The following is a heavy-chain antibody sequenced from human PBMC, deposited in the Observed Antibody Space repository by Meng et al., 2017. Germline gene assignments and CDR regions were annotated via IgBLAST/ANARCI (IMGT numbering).Heavy chain of an antibody. CDR2: IDYGGST. CDR1: GDSVTVGSHY. Sequence: QLPESGPGLVRPSETPSLTCTVSGDSVTVGSHYWSWTRQPPGKGLEWIGYIDYGGSTSYNPSLRSRVTISVDTSNNQFSLKLSSVTAADTAVFYCARTRGDYYFDYWGQGTLVTVSS. D-gene: IGHD3-16*01. CDR3: ARTRGDYYFDY. J-gene: IGHJ4*02. V-gene: IGHV4-61*01.